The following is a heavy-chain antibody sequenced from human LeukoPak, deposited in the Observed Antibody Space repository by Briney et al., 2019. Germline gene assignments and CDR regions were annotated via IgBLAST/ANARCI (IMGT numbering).Heavy chain of an antibody. D-gene: IGHD1-14*01. V-gene: IGHV3-33*06. Sequence: GRSLTLSCAASGFTFSRYGMHWVRQAPGKGLEWVAVVWDNGINKFYADSVKGRFTISRDNSKNTLYLQMSSLRDEDTAVYYCVKDTGRGDFWGQGTQVTVSS. J-gene: IGHJ4*02. CDR1: GFTFSRYG. CDR3: VKDTGRGDF. CDR2: VWDNGINK.